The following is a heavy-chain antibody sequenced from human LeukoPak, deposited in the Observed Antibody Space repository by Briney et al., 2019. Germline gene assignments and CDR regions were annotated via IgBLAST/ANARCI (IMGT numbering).Heavy chain of an antibody. J-gene: IGHJ3*02. CDR1: GYTFTSYY. CDR2: INPSGGST. D-gene: IGHD4-17*01. Sequence: ASVKASCKASGYTFTSYYMHWVRQAPGQGLEWMGIINPSGGSTSYAQKFQGRVTMTRDTSISTAYMELSRLRSDDTAVYYCARVREDYGDYPLEGAFDIWGQGTMVTVSS. V-gene: IGHV1-46*01. CDR3: ARVREDYGDYPLEGAFDI.